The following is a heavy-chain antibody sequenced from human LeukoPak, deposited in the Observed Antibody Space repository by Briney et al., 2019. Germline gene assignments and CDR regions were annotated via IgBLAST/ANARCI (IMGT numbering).Heavy chain of an antibody. V-gene: IGHV3-30*02. CDR2: IRYDGSNK. D-gene: IGHD3-22*01. Sequence: PGGSLRLSCAASGFTVSSYGMHWVRQAPGKGLEWVAFIRYDGSNKYYADSVRGRFTISRDNAKNSLYLQMNSLRAEDTAVYYCARDPPPYYYDSTDFDYWGQGTLVTVSS. J-gene: IGHJ4*02. CDR1: GFTVSSYG. CDR3: ARDPPPYYYDSTDFDY.